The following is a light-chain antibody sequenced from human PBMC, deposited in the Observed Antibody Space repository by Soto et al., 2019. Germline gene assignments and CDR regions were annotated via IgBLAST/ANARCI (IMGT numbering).Light chain of an antibody. V-gene: IGLV6-57*02. CDR3: QSYDSYSVV. CDR1: SGSIASNY. J-gene: IGLJ2*01. Sequence: NFMLTQPHSVSESPGKTVTISCTGSSGSIASNYVQWYQQRPGSAPTTVIYEDNQRPSGVPDRFSGSIDSSSTSASLPISGLKTEDEADYYCQSYDSYSVVFGGGTKLTVL. CDR2: EDN.